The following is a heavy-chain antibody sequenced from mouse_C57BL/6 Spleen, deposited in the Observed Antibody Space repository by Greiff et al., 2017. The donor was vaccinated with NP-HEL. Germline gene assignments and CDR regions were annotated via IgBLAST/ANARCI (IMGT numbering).Heavy chain of an antibody. CDR3: SRWTVKTAQLAY. CDR2: IDPSDSYT. CDR1: GYTFTSYW. V-gene: IGHV1-69*01. Sequence: QVQLQQPGAELVMPGASVKLSCKASGYTFTSYWMHWVKQRPGQGLEWIGEIDPSDSYTNYNQKFKGKFTLTVDKSSSTAYMQLSSLTSEDSAVYYCSRWTVKTAQLAYWGHGTLVTVSA. D-gene: IGHD3-2*02. J-gene: IGHJ3*01.